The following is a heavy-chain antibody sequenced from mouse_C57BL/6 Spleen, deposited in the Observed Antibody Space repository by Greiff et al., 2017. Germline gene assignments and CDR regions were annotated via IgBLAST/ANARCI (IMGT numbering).Heavy chain of an antibody. CDR2: IDPNSGGT. CDR1: GYTFTSYW. Sequence: QVQLQQPGAELVKPGASVKLSCKASGYTFTSYWMHWVKQRPGRGLEWIGRIDPNSGGTKYNEQFKSKATLTVDKPSSTAYMQLSSLTSEGSAVYYCARSYGSSPYYAMDYWGQGTSVTVSS. D-gene: IGHD1-1*01. V-gene: IGHV1-62-3*01. CDR3: ARSYGSSPYYAMDY. J-gene: IGHJ4*01.